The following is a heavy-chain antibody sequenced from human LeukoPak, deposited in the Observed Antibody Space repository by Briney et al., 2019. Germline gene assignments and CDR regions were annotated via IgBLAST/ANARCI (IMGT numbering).Heavy chain of an antibody. J-gene: IGHJ6*02. CDR3: AKDDSHYGMDV. V-gene: IGHV3-23*01. CDR2: ISGSGGST. Sequence: ETLSLTCAVSGGSISSSNWWSWVRQAPGKGLEWVSAISGSGGSTYYADSVKGRFTISRDNSKNTLYLQMNSLRAEDTAVYYCAKDDSHYGMDVWGQGTTVTVSS. D-gene: IGHD2-21*02. CDR1: GGSISSSN.